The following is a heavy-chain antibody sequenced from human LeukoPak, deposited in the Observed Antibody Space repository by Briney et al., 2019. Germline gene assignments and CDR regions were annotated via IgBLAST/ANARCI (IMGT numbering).Heavy chain of an antibody. CDR1: GFSVSNNY. J-gene: IGHJ6*04. CDR2: VYSGGDT. V-gene: IGHV3-53*01. D-gene: IGHD1-14*01. CDR3: ARDSTGASV. Sequence: GGSLRLSCAASGFSVSNNYVSWVRQARGKGLEWISAVYSGGDTYYIESVRGRFTISRDNSKNTIHLQMNGLTPEDTAIYYCARDSTGASVWGKGTTVTVCS.